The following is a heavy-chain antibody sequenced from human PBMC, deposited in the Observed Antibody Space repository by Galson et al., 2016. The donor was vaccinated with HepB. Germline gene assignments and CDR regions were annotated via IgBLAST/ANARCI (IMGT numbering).Heavy chain of an antibody. J-gene: IGHJ4*02. V-gene: IGHV3-9*01. CDR3: AKGIGSGWSDY. CDR2: LTWNGGII. D-gene: IGHD6-19*01. CDR1: GFIFGDYA. Sequence: LRLSCAASGFIFGDYAMPWVRQSPGKGLEWVSGLTWNGGIIGYADSVKGRFTISRDNARNFLFLQMNNLRSEDTALYYCAKGIGSGWSDYWGPGTLVSVSS.